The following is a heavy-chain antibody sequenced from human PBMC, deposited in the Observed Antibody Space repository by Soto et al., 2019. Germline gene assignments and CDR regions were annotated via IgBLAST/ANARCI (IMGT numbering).Heavy chain of an antibody. CDR3: ARGGRSSWSGPYYYYGMDV. CDR2: IIPIFGTA. D-gene: IGHD6-13*01. V-gene: IGHV1-69*13. J-gene: IGHJ6*04. CDR1: GGTFSSYA. Sequence: SVKVSCKASGGTFSSYAISWVRQAPGQGLEWMGGIIPIFGTANYAQKFQGRVTITADESTSTAYMELSSLRSEDTAVYYCARGGRSSWSGPYYYYGMDVWGKGTTVTVSS.